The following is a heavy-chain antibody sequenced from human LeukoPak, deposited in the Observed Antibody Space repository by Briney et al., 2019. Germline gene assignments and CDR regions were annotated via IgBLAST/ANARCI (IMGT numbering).Heavy chain of an antibody. D-gene: IGHD3-3*01. Sequence: PSETLSLTCTVSGGSISSYYWSWIRQPAGKGLEWIGRIYTSGSTYYNPSLKSRVTISVDTSKNQFSLKLSSVTAADTAVYYCARPSPLFGSYMDVWGKGTTVTVSS. CDR2: IYTSGST. V-gene: IGHV4-4*07. CDR1: GGSISSYY. CDR3: ARPSPLFGSYMDV. J-gene: IGHJ6*03.